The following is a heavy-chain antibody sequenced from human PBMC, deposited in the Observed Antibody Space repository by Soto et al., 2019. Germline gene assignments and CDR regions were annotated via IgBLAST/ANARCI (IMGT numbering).Heavy chain of an antibody. Sequence: EVQLVESGGDLVQPGGSLRLSCAASGFTFSGHWMHWVRQVPGKGLEWVSRINTDGGSSAYADSVKGRFTIYGDNAKNTPYLQMKGLRGEDTAVYYCAREAGYCSRTSCYRRAFDTWGQGTTVTVSS. CDR2: INTDGGSS. V-gene: IGHV3-74*03. J-gene: IGHJ3*02. D-gene: IGHD2-2*01. CDR1: GFTFSGHW. CDR3: AREAGYCSRTSCYRRAFDT.